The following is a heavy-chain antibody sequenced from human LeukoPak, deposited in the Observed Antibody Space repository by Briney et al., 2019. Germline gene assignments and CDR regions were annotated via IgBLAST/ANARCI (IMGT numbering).Heavy chain of an antibody. D-gene: IGHD3-10*01. CDR1: GDSVSSNSAA. V-gene: IGHV6-1*01. Sequence: SQTLSLTCAISGDSVSSNSAAWNWIRQSPSRGLECLGRTYYRSRWFYDYALSVKSRIIINPDTSKNQFSLQLNSVTPEDTAVYYCARAFYASGTYPPGGMDVWGQGTTVTVSS. CDR3: ARAFYASGTYPPGGMDV. J-gene: IGHJ6*02. CDR2: TYYRSRWFY.